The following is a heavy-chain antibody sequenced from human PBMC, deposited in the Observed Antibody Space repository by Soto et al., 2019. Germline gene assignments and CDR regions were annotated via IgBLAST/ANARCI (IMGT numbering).Heavy chain of an antibody. V-gene: IGHV1-18*01. D-gene: IGHD4-17*01. CDR2: ISAYNGNT. CDR3: ARVGPVPQTGWYFDL. J-gene: IGHJ2*01. Sequence: QVQLVQSGAEVNKPGASVKVSCKASGYTFTSYGISWVRQAPGKALEWMVWISAYNGNTNYAQKLQGRVTITKDTSTSTAYMERRSLRSDDTALYYCARVGPVPQTGWYFDLWGRGTLVAVST. CDR1: GYTFTSYG.